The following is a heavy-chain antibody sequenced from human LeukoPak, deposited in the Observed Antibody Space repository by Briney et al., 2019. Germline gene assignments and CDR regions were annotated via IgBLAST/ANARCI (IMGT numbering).Heavy chain of an antibody. D-gene: IGHD1-1*01. J-gene: IGHJ3*02. CDR1: GYTFTGYY. Sequence: ASVKVSCKASGYTFTGYYMHWVRQAPGQGLEWMGWINPNSGGTNYAQKFQGRVTMTRDTSISTAYMELSRLRSDDTAVYYCASTTETTQSDAFDIWGQGTMVTVSS. V-gene: IGHV1-2*02. CDR3: ASTTETTQSDAFDI. CDR2: INPNSGGT.